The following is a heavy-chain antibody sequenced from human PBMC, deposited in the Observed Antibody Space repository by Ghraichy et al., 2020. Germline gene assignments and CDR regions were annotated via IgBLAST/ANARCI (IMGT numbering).Heavy chain of an antibody. D-gene: IGHD3-22*01. V-gene: IGHV4-59*01. J-gene: IGHJ5*02. CDR3: ARASGPYYYDSSSPGVVFWFDP. CDR2: IYYSGST. CDR1: GGSISSYY. Sequence: SETLSLTCTVSGGSISSYYWTWIRQPPWKGLEWIGYIYYSGSTNYNPSLKSRVTISVDTSKNQFSLKLSSVTAADTAVYYCARASGPYYYDSSSPGVVFWFDPWGQGTLVTVSS.